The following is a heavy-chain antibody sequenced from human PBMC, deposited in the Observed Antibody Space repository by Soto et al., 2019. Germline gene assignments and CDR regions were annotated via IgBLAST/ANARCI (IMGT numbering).Heavy chain of an antibody. CDR1: GFTFSSYS. Sequence: EVQLVESGGGLVKPGGSLRLSCAASGFTFSSYSMNWVRQAPGKGLEWVSSISSSSSYIYYADSVKGRFTISRDNAKNSLYLQMNSLRAEDTAVYYCARDGEIAVAGTFSWFDPWGQGTLVTVSS. CDR3: ARDGEIAVAGTFSWFDP. V-gene: IGHV3-21*01. D-gene: IGHD6-19*01. CDR2: ISSSSSYI. J-gene: IGHJ5*02.